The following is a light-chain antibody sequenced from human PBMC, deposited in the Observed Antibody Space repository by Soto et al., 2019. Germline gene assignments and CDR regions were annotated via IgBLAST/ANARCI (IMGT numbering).Light chain of an antibody. J-gene: IGKJ5*01. Sequence: EIVMTQSTATLSFSPGEIATLSCRASQSVGKYLVWYQQKPGQAPRLLIYDASNRATGIPARFSGSGSGTDFTLTITSLEPEDFAVYFCHQRYNWPRVTFGQGTRLET. CDR3: HQRYNWPRVT. CDR2: DAS. V-gene: IGKV3-11*01. CDR1: QSVGKY.